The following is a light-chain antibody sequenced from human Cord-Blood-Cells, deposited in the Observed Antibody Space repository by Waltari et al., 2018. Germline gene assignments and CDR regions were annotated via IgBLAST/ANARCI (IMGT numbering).Light chain of an antibody. CDR1: AVEVGGLN. V-gene: IGLV2-14*01. Sequence: LTRPPPVSGSLEQSSPISGLGTAVEVGGLNMSSWYQQHPAKAPKLMIYDVSNRPSGVSNRFSGSKSGNTASLTISGLQAEDEADYYCSSYTSSSTWVFGGGTKLTVL. J-gene: IGLJ3*02. CDR2: DVS. CDR3: SSYTSSSTWV.